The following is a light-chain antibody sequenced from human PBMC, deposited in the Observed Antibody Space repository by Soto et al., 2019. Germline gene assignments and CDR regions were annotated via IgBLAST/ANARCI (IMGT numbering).Light chain of an antibody. CDR1: SGNIASSS. V-gene: IGLV6-57*04. CDR2: EDR. Sequence: LTQPHSVSESPGKTVTISCTRSSGNIASSSVQWYQQRPGSAPTTVIYEDRQRPSGVPDRFSGSIDASSNSASLTISGLKTEDEADYYCQSYDTTTPLVFGGGTQLTVL. J-gene: IGLJ2*01. CDR3: QSYDTTTPLV.